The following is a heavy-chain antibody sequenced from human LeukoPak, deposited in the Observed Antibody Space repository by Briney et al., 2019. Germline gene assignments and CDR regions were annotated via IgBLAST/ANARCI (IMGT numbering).Heavy chain of an antibody. CDR3: AKRGVVIRVILVGFHKEAYYLDS. CDR2: IRQDGGDS. J-gene: IGHJ4*02. D-gene: IGHD3-22*01. Sequence: PGRSLRLSCAASGFSFSNHWMAWVRQTPGKGLEWVANIRQDGGDSYYVDSVRGRFTISRDNAKSSVFLQMNSLRAEDTAVYFCAKRGVVIRVILVGFHKEAYYLDSWGQGVLVTVSS. V-gene: IGHV3-7*03. CDR1: GFSFSNHW.